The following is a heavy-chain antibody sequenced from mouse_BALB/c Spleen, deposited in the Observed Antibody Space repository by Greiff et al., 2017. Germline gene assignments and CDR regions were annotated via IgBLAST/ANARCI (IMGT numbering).Heavy chain of an antibody. CDR2: INPSNGGT. J-gene: IGHJ2*01. Sequence: VQLQQPGAELVKPGASVKLSCKASGYTFTSYYMYWVKQRPGQGLEWIGGINPSNGGTNFNEKFKSKATLTVDKSSSTAYMQLSSLTSEDSAVYYCTRGDYYGSSYYFDYWGQGTTLTLSS. CDR1: GYTFTSYY. V-gene: IGHV1S81*02. CDR3: TRGDYYGSSYYFDY. D-gene: IGHD1-1*01.